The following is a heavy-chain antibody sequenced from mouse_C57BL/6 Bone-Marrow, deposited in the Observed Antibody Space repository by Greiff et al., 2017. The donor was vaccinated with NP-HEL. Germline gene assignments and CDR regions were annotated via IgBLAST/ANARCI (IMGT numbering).Heavy chain of an antibody. D-gene: IGHD1-1*01. CDR2: FYPGSGSI. Sequence: QVQLQQSGAELVKPGASVKLSCKASGYTFTEYTIHWVKQRSGQGLEWIGWFYPGSGSIKYNEKFKDKATLTADKSSSTVYMELSRLTSEDSAVDFCERHEEVYYYGSSPLWYFDVWGTGTTVTVSS. CDR3: ERHEEVYYYGSSPLWYFDV. CDR1: GYTFTEYT. V-gene: IGHV1-62-2*01. J-gene: IGHJ1*03.